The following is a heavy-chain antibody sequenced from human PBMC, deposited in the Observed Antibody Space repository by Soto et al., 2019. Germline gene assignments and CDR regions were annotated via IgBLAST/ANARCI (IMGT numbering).Heavy chain of an antibody. J-gene: IGHJ4*02. V-gene: IGHV5-51*01. CDR2: IYPGDSDT. CDR3: ASSASIAARLPDY. CDR1: GYSFTSYW. Sequence: EESLKISCKGSGYSFTSYWIGWVRQMPGKGLEWMGIIYPGDSDTRYSPSFQGQVTISADKSISTAYLQWSSLKASDTAMYYCASSASIAARLPDYWGQGTLVTVSS. D-gene: IGHD6-6*01.